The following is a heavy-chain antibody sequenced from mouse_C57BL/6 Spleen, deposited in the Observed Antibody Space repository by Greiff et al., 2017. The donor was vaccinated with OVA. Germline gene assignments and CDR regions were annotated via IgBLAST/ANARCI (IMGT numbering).Heavy chain of an antibody. CDR3: ARGEIYYGSSYGPGFAY. J-gene: IGHJ3*01. D-gene: IGHD1-1*01. CDR1: GYTFTSYW. Sequence: QVQLQQPGAELVRPGTSVKLSCKASGYTFTSYWMHWVKQRPGQGLEWIGVIDPSDSYTNYNQKFKGKATLTVDTSSSTAYMQLSSLTSEDSAVYYCARGEIYYGSSYGPGFAYWGQGTLVTVSA. CDR2: IDPSDSYT. V-gene: IGHV1-59*01.